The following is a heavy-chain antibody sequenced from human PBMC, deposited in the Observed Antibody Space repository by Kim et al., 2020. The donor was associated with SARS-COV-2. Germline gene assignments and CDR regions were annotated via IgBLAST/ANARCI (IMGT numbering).Heavy chain of an antibody. CDR3: ARDARGSGRSGWFDP. V-gene: IGHV4-31*02. J-gene: IGHJ5*02. D-gene: IGHD3-10*01. Sequence: PARKSRVTISVDTSKNPFSPRLSSVTAADTAVYYCARDARGSGRSGWFDPWGQGTLVTVSS.